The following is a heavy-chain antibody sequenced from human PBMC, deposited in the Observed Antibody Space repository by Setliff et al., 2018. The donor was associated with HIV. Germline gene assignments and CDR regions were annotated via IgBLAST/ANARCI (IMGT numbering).Heavy chain of an antibody. D-gene: IGHD1-26*01. CDR1: GGSISSGSNY. J-gene: IGHJ3*02. CDR2: IYTSGST. Sequence: SETLSLTCTVSGGSISSGSNYWSWIRQPAGKGLEWIGRIYTSGSTNYNPSLKSRVTISVDTSNNQFSLKLSSVTAADTAVYYCARDFGGSPLLDAFDIWGQGTMVT. CDR3: ARDFGGSPLLDAFDI. V-gene: IGHV4-61*02.